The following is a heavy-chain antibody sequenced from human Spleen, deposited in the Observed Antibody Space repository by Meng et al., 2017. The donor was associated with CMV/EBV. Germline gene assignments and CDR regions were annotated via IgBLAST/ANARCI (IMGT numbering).Heavy chain of an antibody. D-gene: IGHD3-22*01. V-gene: IGHV4-34*01. CDR2: INHSGST. CDR1: GGSFSGYY. Sequence: QVQLQQWGAGLLKPSXTLSLTCAVYGGSFSGYYWSWIRQPPGKGLEWIGEINHSGSTNYNPSLKSRVTISVDTSKNQFSLRLSSVTAADTAVYYCARPRGYDSSGPFDYWGQGTLVTVSS. J-gene: IGHJ4*02. CDR3: ARPRGYDSSGPFDY.